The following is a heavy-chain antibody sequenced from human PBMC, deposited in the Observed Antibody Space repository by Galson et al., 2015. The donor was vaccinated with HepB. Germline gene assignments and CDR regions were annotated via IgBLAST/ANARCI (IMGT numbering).Heavy chain of an antibody. Sequence: SLRLSCAASGFTFDDYAMHWVRQAPGKGLEWVSGISWNSGSIGYADSVKGRFTNSRDNAKNSLYLQMNSLRAEDTALYYCAKDKGLGAYSSSWYRGYGMDVWGQGTTVTVSS. D-gene: IGHD6-13*01. CDR1: GFTFDDYA. CDR2: ISWNSGSI. J-gene: IGHJ6*02. V-gene: IGHV3-9*01. CDR3: AKDKGLGAYSSSWYRGYGMDV.